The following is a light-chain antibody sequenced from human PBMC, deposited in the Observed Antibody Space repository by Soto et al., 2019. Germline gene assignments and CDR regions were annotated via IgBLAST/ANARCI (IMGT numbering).Light chain of an antibody. V-gene: IGLV2-8*01. CDR3: ASYARTHVV. Sequence: QSVLTQPPSASGSPGQSVTISCTGTSSDVGGYNYVSWYQQYAGKAPKLMISEVSKRPSGVPDRFSGSKSGNTASLTVSGLQAEDEADYYCASYARTHVVFGGGTKLTVL. J-gene: IGLJ2*01. CDR1: SSDVGGYNY. CDR2: EVS.